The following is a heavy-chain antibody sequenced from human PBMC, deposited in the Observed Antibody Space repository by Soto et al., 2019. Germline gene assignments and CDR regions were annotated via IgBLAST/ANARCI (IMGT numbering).Heavy chain of an antibody. Sequence: SETLSLTCTVSGGSISSSSYYWGWIRQPPGKELEWIGSIYYSGSTYYNPSLKSRVTISVDTSKNQFSLKLSSVTAADTAVYYCASRAIVVVTVDTTENWFDPWGQGTLVTVSS. J-gene: IGHJ5*02. CDR1: GGSISSSSYY. CDR2: IYYSGST. V-gene: IGHV4-39*01. D-gene: IGHD2-21*02. CDR3: ASRAIVVVTVDTTENWFDP.